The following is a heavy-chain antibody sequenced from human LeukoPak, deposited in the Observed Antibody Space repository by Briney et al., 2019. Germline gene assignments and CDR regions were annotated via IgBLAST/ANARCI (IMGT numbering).Heavy chain of an antibody. V-gene: IGHV4-59*01. Sequence: SETLPLTCTVSGGSIGSYYWSWIRQPPGKGLEWIGYIYHSGITNYNPSLKSRVTISVDTSKDQFSLKLSSVTAADTAVYYCARSLLWWTFDYWGQGTLVTVSS. CDR1: GGSIGSYY. CDR3: ARSLLWWTFDY. D-gene: IGHD2-21*01. CDR2: IYHSGIT. J-gene: IGHJ4*02.